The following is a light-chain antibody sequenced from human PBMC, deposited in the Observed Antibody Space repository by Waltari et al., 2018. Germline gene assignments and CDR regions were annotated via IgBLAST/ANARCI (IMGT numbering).Light chain of an antibody. CDR3: GAWDSSVSAYV. V-gene: IGLV1-51*01. CDR2: KND. J-gene: IGLJ1*01. CDR1: TSNIGNEY. Sequence: QSVLTQPPSVSATPGQKVTISCSGSTSNIGNEYVSWYQQLPRTAPKLPIYKNDNRPSGIPDRFSGSKSGTSATLGITGLQTGDEAHYYCGAWDSSVSAYVFGTGTEVTVL.